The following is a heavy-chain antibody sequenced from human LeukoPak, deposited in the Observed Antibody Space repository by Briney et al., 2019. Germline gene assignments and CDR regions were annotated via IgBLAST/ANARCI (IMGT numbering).Heavy chain of an antibody. CDR2: INHSGST. CDR1: GGSFSGYY. D-gene: IGHD3-16*02. J-gene: IGHJ6*02. Sequence: SETLSLTCAVYGGSFSGYYWSWIRQPPGKGLEWIGEINHSGSTNYNPSLKSRVTISVDTSKNQFSLKLSSVTAADTAVYYCARLLSSLRSYYYYYYGMDVWGQGTTVTVSS. CDR3: ARLLSSLRSYYYYYYGMDV. V-gene: IGHV4-34*01.